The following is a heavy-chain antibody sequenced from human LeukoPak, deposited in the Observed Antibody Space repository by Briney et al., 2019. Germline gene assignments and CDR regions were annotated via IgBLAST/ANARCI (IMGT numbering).Heavy chain of an antibody. V-gene: IGHV3-30*03. CDR2: ISYDGSND. CDR1: GFTFSSYS. Sequence: GGSLRLSCAASGFTFSSYSMNWVRQAPGKGLEWVAVISYDGSNDYYAESVKGRLTISRDNSKNTLYMEVNSLRPEDTAVYYCARPIDNGSGSYYFAYWGQGTLVTVSS. D-gene: IGHD3-10*01. CDR3: ARPIDNGSGSYYFAY. J-gene: IGHJ4*02.